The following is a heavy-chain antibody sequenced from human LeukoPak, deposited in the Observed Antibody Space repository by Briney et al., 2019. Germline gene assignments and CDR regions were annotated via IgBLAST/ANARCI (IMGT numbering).Heavy chain of an antibody. J-gene: IGHJ4*02. V-gene: IGHV4-61*02. CDR2: IYTSGST. CDR3: ARGDSSSWYPSPYYFGY. D-gene: IGHD6-13*01. CDR1: GGSISSGSYY. Sequence: SETLSLTCTVSGGSISSGSYYWSWIRQPAGTGLEWIGRIYTSGSTNYNPSLKSRVTISVDTSKNQYSLKLSSVTAADTAVYYCARGDSSSWYPSPYYFGYWGQGTLVTVSS.